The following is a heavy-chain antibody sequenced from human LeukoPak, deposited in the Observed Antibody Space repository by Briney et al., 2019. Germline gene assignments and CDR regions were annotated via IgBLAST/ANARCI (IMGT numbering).Heavy chain of an antibody. D-gene: IGHD3-3*01. Sequence: SGGSLRLSCAASGFTFSSYWMSWVRQAPGKGLEWVANIKQDGSEKYYVDSVKGRFTISRDNAKNSLYLQMNSLGAEDTAVYYCARDPTIFGVVIVPDYWGQGTLVTVSS. CDR3: ARDPTIFGVVIVPDY. CDR1: GFTFSSYW. J-gene: IGHJ4*02. V-gene: IGHV3-7*01. CDR2: IKQDGSEK.